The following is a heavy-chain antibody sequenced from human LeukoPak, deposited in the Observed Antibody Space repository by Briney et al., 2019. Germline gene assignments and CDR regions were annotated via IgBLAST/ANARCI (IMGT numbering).Heavy chain of an antibody. CDR1: GGSVTTYY. J-gene: IGHJ3*02. V-gene: IGHV4-4*07. CDR3: ARVYGSRAFDI. D-gene: IGHD3-10*01. CDR2: IYMSGST. Sequence: SETLSLTCTVSGGSVTTYYWSWIRQPAGKGLEWIGRIYMSGSTNYNPSLESRVTLSADTSKNQFSLKMSSATAADTGVYYCARVYGSRAFDIWGQGTLVTVSS.